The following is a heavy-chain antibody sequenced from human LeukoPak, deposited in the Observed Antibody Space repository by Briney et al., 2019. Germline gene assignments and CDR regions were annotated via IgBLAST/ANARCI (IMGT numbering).Heavy chain of an antibody. CDR1: GYTFTGYY. J-gene: IGHJ4*02. CDR3: AGAEIYYVSSGYYFY. D-gene: IGHD3-22*01. CDR2: INPNSGGT. Sequence: ASVKVSCKASGYTFTGYYMHWVRQAPGQGLEWMGRINPNSGGTNYAQKFQGRVTMTRDTSISTAYMELSRLRSDDTAVYYCAGAEIYYVSSGYYFYWGQGTLVTVSS. V-gene: IGHV1-2*06.